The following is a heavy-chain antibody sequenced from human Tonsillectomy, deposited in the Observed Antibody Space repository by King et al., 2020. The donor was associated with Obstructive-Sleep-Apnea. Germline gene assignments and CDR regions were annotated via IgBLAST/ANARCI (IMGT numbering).Heavy chain of an antibody. V-gene: IGHV1-69*01. D-gene: IGHD6-6*01. J-gene: IGHJ3*02. CDR3: AGRIAARPFAAFDI. Sequence: QLVQSGAEVKKPGSSVKVSCKASGGTFSSYAISWVRQAPGQGLEWMGGIIPIFGTANYAQKFQGRVTITADESTSTAYKELSSLRSEDTAVYYCAGRIAARPFAAFDIWGQGTMVTVSS. CDR1: GGTFSSYA. CDR2: IIPIFGTA.